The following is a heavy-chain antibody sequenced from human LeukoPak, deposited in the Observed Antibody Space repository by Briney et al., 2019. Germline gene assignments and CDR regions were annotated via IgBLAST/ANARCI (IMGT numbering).Heavy chain of an antibody. CDR1: GYNFAHN. J-gene: IGHJ4*02. Sequence: ASVKVSCKASGYNFAHNIHWVRQAPGQGHEFMGWINPKNGGTKYAQNFQGRVTMTRDPSISTVYMELSSLGSDDTAVYYCVVSIQAAAIPAFDSWGQGTLVTVSS. V-gene: IGHV1-2*02. CDR3: VVSIQAAAIPAFDS. CDR2: INPKNGGT. D-gene: IGHD6-25*01.